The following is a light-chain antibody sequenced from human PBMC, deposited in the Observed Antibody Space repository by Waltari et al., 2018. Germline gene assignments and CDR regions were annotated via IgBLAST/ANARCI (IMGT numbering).Light chain of an antibody. V-gene: IGLV2-14*01. J-gene: IGLJ3*02. CDR1: SSAVGGYNH. CDR2: EVS. Sequence: QSALTPPASVSGSPGQSLTIPCTGPSSAVGGYNHVSWYQQHPGKAPNLMIYEVSNRPSGVSNRFSGSKSGNTASLDISGLQAEDEAYYYGSSYTSSDTWVFGGGTKLTVL. CDR3: SSYTSSDTWV.